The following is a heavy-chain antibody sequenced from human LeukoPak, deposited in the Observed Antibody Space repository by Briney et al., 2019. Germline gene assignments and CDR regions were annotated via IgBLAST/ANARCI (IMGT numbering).Heavy chain of an antibody. J-gene: IGHJ5*02. CDR2: IIPIFGTA. D-gene: IGHD6-19*01. Sequence: GASVKVSCKASGGTFSSYAISWVRQAPGQGLEWMGGIIPIFGTANYAQKFQGRVTITADESTSTAYMELSSLRSEDTAVYYCARDRGAVAGPGAAIESWFDPWGQGTLVTVSS. CDR3: ARDRGAVAGPGAAIESWFDP. CDR1: GGTFSSYA. V-gene: IGHV1-69*13.